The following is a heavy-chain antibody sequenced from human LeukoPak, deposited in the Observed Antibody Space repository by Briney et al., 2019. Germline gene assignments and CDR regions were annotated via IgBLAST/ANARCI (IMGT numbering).Heavy chain of an antibody. CDR3: ARDGQWLAPYYYYYGMDV. CDR1: GFAFSSYN. Sequence: GGSLRLSCAASGFAFSSYNMNWVRQAPGKGLEWVSYISSSSSTIYYADSVKGRFTISRDNAKNSLYLQMNSLRDEDTAVYYCARDGQWLAPYYYYYGMDVWGQGTTVTVSS. V-gene: IGHV3-48*02. D-gene: IGHD6-19*01. CDR2: ISSSSSTI. J-gene: IGHJ6*02.